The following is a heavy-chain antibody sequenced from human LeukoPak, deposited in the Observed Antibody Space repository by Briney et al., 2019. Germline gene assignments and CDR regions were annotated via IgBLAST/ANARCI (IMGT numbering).Heavy chain of an antibody. CDR3: ARDLDNGSYEAFDI. V-gene: IGHV1-18*01. CDR1: XXTFTXYX. CDR2: ISAYNGNT. J-gene: IGHJ3*02. D-gene: IGHD1-26*01. Sequence: XXKASXXTFTXYXXSWVRXXXGXXXXXXXWISAYNGNTNYAQKLQGRVTMTTDTSTSTAYMELSSLRSEDTAVYYCARDLDNGSYEAFDIWGQGTMVTVSS.